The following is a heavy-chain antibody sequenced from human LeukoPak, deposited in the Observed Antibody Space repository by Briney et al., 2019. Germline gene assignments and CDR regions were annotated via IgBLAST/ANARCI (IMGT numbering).Heavy chain of an antibody. Sequence: GSLRLSCAASGFTFSSYEMNWVRQAPGKGLEWVGVISHDGVNKYYRDFVRGRFTISRDNFKNTLYLQMNSLRAEDTAPYYCAREYSGSSGAFDYWGQGTLVTVSS. D-gene: IGHD3-10*01. J-gene: IGHJ4*02. V-gene: IGHV3-30*04. CDR1: GFTFSSYE. CDR3: AREYSGSSGAFDY. CDR2: ISHDGVNK.